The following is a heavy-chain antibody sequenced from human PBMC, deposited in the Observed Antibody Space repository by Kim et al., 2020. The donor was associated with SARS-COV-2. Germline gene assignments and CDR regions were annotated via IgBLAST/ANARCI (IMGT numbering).Heavy chain of an antibody. V-gene: IGHV7-4-1*02. J-gene: IGHJ4*02. CDR2: P. CDR3: ARDDSGWYFDY. Sequence: PTYAQGFTGRFVFSLDTSVSTAYLQISSLKAEDTAVYYCARDDSGWYFDYWGQGTLVTVSS. D-gene: IGHD6-19*01.